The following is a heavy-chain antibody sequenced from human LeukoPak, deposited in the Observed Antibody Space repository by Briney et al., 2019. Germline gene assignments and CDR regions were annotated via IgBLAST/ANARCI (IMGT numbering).Heavy chain of an antibody. V-gene: IGHV3-23*01. CDR1: GLTFSDYA. D-gene: IGHD2-15*01. CDR2: ITSGFTP. Sequence: PGGSLRLSCAASGLTFSDYAMSWFRQAPGEGLEWVSGITSGFTPHYADSVKGRFTIPRDNSKNTFHLQLNSLRAEDTAVYYCAKDYSDSRVADVFFEYWGQGTLVTVSS. CDR3: AKDYSDSRVADVFFEY. J-gene: IGHJ4*02.